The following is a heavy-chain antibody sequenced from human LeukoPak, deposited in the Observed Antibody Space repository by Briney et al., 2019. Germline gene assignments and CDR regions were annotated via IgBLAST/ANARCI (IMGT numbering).Heavy chain of an antibody. V-gene: IGHV4-4*02. D-gene: IGHD3-22*01. CDR3: ARLSGYSSGHYYSDY. CDR2: MYHSGST. CDR1: GGSISSNNW. Sequence: SETLSLTCAVSGGSISSNNWWNWVRQPPGKDLEWIGEMYHSGSTNYNPSLKSRVTISIDKSKNQLSLNLNSVTAADTAVYYCARLSGYSSGHYYSDYWGQGTLVTVSS. J-gene: IGHJ4*02.